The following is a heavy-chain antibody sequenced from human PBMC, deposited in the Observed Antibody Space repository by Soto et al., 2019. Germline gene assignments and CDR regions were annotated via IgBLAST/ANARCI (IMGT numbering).Heavy chain of an antibody. J-gene: IGHJ4*02. CDR1: GFTFSSYG. V-gene: IGHV3-33*01. CDR2: IWYDGSNK. Sequence: QVQLVEYGGGVVQPGRSLRLSCAASGFTFSSYGMHWVRQAPGKGLEWVAVIWYDGSNKYYADSVKGRFTISRDNSKNTLYLQMNSLRAEDTAVYYCARDWWTEATVTNIVDYWGQAPLVTVSS. D-gene: IGHD4-17*01. CDR3: ARDWWTEATVTNIVDY.